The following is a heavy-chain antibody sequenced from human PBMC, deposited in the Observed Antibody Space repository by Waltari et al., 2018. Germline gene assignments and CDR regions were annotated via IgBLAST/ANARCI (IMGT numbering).Heavy chain of an antibody. CDR1: GFAFTSSA. CDR3: AKHGVDTALAIDY. CDR2: ISGLGGSI. J-gene: IGHJ4*02. D-gene: IGHD5-18*01. V-gene: IGHV3-23*01. Sequence: EVHLLESGGGWVQPGRSLRLSCAASGFAFTSSAMTWVRQAPGKGLEWFSTISGLGGSIYYTDAVKGRFTISRDNSNNIVFLHMSSLRAEDTAVYYCAKHGVDTALAIDYWGQGTLVTVSS.